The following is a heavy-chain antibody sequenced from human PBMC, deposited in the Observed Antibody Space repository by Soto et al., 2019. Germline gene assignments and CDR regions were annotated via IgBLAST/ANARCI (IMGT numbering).Heavy chain of an antibody. Sequence: EVQLLESGGNLVQPGGSLRLSCAASGFTFSSYAMSWVRQAPGKGLEWVSAISGSGGSKYYADSVKGRFTISRDSSKNTLYVQMNSLRADDTAVYYWARERYVVAGTSIDYWGHGTLVTVSS. CDR3: ARERYVVAGTSIDY. J-gene: IGHJ4*01. CDR2: ISGSGGSK. V-gene: IGHV3-23*01. D-gene: IGHD6-19*01. CDR1: GFTFSSYA.